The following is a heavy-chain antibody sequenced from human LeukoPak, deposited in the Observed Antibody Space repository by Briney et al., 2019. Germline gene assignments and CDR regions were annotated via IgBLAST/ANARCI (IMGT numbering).Heavy chain of an antibody. CDR1: GFTFSTSS. J-gene: IGHJ4*02. V-gene: IGHV3-30-3*01. Sequence: PGGSLRLSCAASGFTFSTSSMHWVRQAPGKGLEWVTLISYDGSNEYYVDSVKGRFTISRDNSKNTLYLQMNSLRAEDTAVYYCARVKMRYGDYDHLDYGGQGTLVTVSS. D-gene: IGHD4-17*01. CDR3: ARVKMRYGDYDHLDY. CDR2: ISYDGSNE.